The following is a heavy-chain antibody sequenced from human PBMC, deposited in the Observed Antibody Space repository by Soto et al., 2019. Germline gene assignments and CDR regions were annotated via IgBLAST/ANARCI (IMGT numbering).Heavy chain of an antibody. J-gene: IGHJ4*02. CDR2: ISGSGDDT. V-gene: IGHV3-23*01. D-gene: IGHD1-1*01. CDR3: ANPIPKTGTTFGF. CDR1: RFTLSSFA. Sequence: GGSLRLSCVASRFTLSSFAMAWVRPAPGEGLEWVSAISGSGDDTFYADSMKGRFTISRDNSKDTLYLQINSLRAEDTAVYYCANPIPKTGTTFGFWGQGTLVTVSS.